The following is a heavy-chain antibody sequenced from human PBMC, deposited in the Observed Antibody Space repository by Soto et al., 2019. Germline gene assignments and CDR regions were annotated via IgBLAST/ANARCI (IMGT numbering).Heavy chain of an antibody. Sequence: GGSLRLSCAASGFTFSSYWMHWVRQTPEKGLVWVSHINGGGSKTPYADSVKGRFTISRDNAKNTLYLQMNSLRAEDTAIYYYVRDDIGLGLAYWGLG. D-gene: IGHD2-15*01. V-gene: IGHV3-74*01. CDR2: INGGGSKT. CDR1: GFTFSSYW. CDR3: VRDDIGLGLAY. J-gene: IGHJ4*02.